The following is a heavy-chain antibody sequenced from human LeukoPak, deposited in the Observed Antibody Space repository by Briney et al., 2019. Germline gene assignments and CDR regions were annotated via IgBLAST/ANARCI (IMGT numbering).Heavy chain of an antibody. Sequence: PGGSLRLSCAASGFTFSNAWMSWVRQAPGKGLEWGGRIKSNTDGGTTDYAAPVKGRFTISRDDSKNTLYLQMNSLKTEDTAVYYCTTRGGSFSIFDYWGQGTLVTVSS. V-gene: IGHV3-15*01. CDR3: TTRGGSFSIFDY. D-gene: IGHD1-26*01. J-gene: IGHJ4*02. CDR1: GFTFSNAW. CDR2: IKSNTDGGTT.